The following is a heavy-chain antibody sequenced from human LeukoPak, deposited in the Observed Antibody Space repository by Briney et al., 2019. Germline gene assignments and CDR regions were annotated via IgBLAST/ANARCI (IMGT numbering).Heavy chain of an antibody. CDR2: INPNSGGT. CDR3: ARLIGSRGYCSGGSCRQRFDP. V-gene: IGHV1-2*02. D-gene: IGHD2-15*01. Sequence: GASVKVSCKASGYTFTGYYMHWVRQAPGQGLEWMGCINPNSGGTNYAQKFQGRVTMTRDTSISTAYMELSRLRSDDTAVYYCARLIGSRGYCSGGSCRQRFDPWGQGTLVTVSS. CDR1: GYTFTGYY. J-gene: IGHJ5*02.